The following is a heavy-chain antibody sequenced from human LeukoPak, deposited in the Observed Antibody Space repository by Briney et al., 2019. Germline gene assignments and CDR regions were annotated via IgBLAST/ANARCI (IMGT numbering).Heavy chain of an antibody. J-gene: IGHJ4*02. CDR1: GFTFSSYA. D-gene: IGHD3-9*01. CDR2: ISSNGGST. Sequence: PGGSLRLSFAASGFTFSSYAMHWVRQAPGKGLEYVSAISSNGGSTYYANSVKGRFTISRDNSKNTLYLQMGSLRAEDMAVYYCARSDYDILTGFSTYFDYWGQGTLVTVSS. CDR3: ARSDYDILTGFSTYFDY. V-gene: IGHV3-64*01.